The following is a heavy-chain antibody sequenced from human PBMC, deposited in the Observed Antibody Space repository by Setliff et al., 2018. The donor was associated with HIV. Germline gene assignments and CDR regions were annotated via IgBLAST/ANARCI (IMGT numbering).Heavy chain of an antibody. D-gene: IGHD2-2*01. CDR3: AKESACSSTSCPKVLDY. Sequence: SVKVSCKASGGTFGIYGISWVRQAPGQGLEWMGGTIPMFGTANYAQKFQGRVTITTDESTNTGYMELSSLRSEDTAVYYCAKESACSSTSCPKVLDYWGQGTLVTVSS. CDR2: TIPMFGTA. J-gene: IGHJ4*02. V-gene: IGHV1-69*05. CDR1: GGTFGIYG.